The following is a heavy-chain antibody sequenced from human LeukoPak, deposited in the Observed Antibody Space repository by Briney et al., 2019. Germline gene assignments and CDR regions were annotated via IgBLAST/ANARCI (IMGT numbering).Heavy chain of an antibody. CDR2: ISAYNGNT. D-gene: IGHD2-21*02. V-gene: IGHV1-18*01. CDR3: ARDVVTATIPGGGADY. Sequence: ASVKVSCKASGYTFNSYGISWVRKAPGQGLEWMGWISAYNGNTNYAQKLQGRVTMTTDTSTSTAYMELRSLRSDDTAVNYCARDVVTATIPGGGADYWGQGTLVTVSS. J-gene: IGHJ4*02. CDR1: GYTFNSYG.